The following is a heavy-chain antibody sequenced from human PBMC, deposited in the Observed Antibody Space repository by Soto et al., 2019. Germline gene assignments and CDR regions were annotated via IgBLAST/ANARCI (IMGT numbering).Heavy chain of an antibody. J-gene: IGHJ4*02. D-gene: IGHD2-8*01. CDR2: ISYSGNT. CDR1: GGSISNFY. Sequence: TVSGGSISNFYWSWIRQPPGKGLEWIGYISYSGNTNYNPSLKRRVSISVDTSKNQLSLNLTSVTAADTAVYYCARAPMVLSRSYFDSWGQGTPVTVSS. CDR3: ARAPMVLSRSYFDS. V-gene: IGHV4-59*01.